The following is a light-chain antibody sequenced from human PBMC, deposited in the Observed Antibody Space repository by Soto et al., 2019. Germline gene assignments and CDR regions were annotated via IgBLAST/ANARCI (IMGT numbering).Light chain of an antibody. Sequence: EIVMTQSPATLSVSPGESATLSCRASQSIRYNLAWYQQRPGQSPRLLIYDVSTRATGIPARFRGSGSATEFTLTISSLQSEDFAVYYCHQYSDHMYTFGHGTKLVIK. V-gene: IGKV3-15*01. CDR1: QSIRYN. J-gene: IGKJ2*01. CDR3: HQYSDHMYT. CDR2: DVS.